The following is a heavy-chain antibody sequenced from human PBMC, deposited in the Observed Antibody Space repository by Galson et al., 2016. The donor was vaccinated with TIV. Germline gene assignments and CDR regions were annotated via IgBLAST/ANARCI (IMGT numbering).Heavy chain of an antibody. CDR2: ISYDGSYK. D-gene: IGHD4-17*01. Sequence: SLRLSCAASGFSFSDYGLHWVRQAPGRGLEWLAVISYDGSYKYYADSVKGRFTISRDNTKNTVSLQMNSLRPVDTGVYYCAKDPRLYGDYLLAYFDFWGQGDLVTVST. J-gene: IGHJ4*02. CDR3: AKDPRLYGDYLLAYFDF. CDR1: GFSFSDYG. V-gene: IGHV3-30*18.